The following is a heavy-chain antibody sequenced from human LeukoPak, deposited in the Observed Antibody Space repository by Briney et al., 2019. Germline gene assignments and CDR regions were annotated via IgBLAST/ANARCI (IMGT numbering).Heavy chain of an antibody. CDR1: GFPFSVAW. Sequence: PGGSLRLSCVASGFPFSVAWMHWFRQVPGKGLMWVSRVTTDETTTYADSVRGRFSISRDNAKNTVCLQMNSLRVEDTAVYYCAKDWFATTDYWGQGFLVTVSS. V-gene: IGHV3-74*01. CDR2: VTTDETT. J-gene: IGHJ4*02. CDR3: AKDWFATTDY. D-gene: IGHD1/OR15-1a*01.